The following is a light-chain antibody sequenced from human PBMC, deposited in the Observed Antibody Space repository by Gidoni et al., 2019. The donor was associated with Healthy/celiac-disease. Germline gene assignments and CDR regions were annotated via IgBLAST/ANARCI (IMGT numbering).Light chain of an antibody. CDR3: QQSYSTPFT. J-gene: IGKJ3*01. Sequence: DIQMTQSPSSLSASVGDRVTTTCRASQSISSYLNWYQQKPGKAPKLLIYAASSLQSGVPSRFSGSGSGTDFTLTISSLQPEDFATYHCQQSYSTPFTFGPGTKVDIK. V-gene: IGKV1-39*01. CDR2: AAS. CDR1: QSISSY.